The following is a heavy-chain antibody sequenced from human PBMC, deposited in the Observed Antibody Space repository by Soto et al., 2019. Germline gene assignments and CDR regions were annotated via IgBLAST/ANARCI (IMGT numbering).Heavy chain of an antibody. CDR3: VRTYYYDSSGYYIPYYFDY. D-gene: IGHD3-22*01. Sequence: GGSLRFSCSASGFTFSSYAMHWVRQAPGKGLEYVSAISSNGGSTYYADSVKGRFTISRDNSKNTLYLQMSSLRAEDTAVYYCVRTYYYDSSGYYIPYYFDYWGQGTLVTVSS. CDR2: ISSNGGST. CDR1: GFTFSSYA. V-gene: IGHV3-64D*08. J-gene: IGHJ4*02.